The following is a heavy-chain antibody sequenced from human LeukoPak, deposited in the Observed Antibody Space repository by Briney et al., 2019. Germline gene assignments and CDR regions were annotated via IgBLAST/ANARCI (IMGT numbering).Heavy chain of an antibody. V-gene: IGHV1-69*13. CDR1: GGTFSSYA. Sequence: ASVELSCKASGGTFSSYAISWVRQAPGQGLEWMGGIITIFGTENYAQKFQGRVTITAAESTSTAYMELSSLRSEDTAVYYCATYGDYRDFDYWGQGTMVTVSS. J-gene: IGHJ4*02. D-gene: IGHD4-17*01. CDR2: IITIFGTE. CDR3: ATYGDYRDFDY.